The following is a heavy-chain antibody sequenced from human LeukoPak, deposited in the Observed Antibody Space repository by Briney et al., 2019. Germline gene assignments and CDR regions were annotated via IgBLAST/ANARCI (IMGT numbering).Heavy chain of an antibody. D-gene: IGHD3-22*01. V-gene: IGHV3-21*01. CDR1: GFTFSSYG. J-gene: IGHJ4*02. Sequence: GGSLRLSCAASGFTFSSYGMNWVRQAPGKGLEWVSSITTSGSYKYYADSVKGRFTISRDNSKNTLYLQMNSLRAEDTAVYYCARATYYYDSSGYGLGYWGQGTLVTVSS. CDR3: ARATYYYDSSGYGLGY. CDR2: ITTSGSYK.